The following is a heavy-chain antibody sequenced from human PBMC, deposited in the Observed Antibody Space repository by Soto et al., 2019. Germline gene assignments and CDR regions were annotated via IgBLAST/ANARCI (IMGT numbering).Heavy chain of an antibody. D-gene: IGHD2-21*02. CDR3: ASQFCSGGACFNWFDP. J-gene: IGHJ5*02. CDR1: GGSIRSSLYY. Sequence: QVQLQESGPGLVKPSQTLSLTCTVSGGSIRSSLYYWSWIRQPPGKGLEWIGYIFDSGITHYNPSLKRRVAMSVDTSKNQFSLTLTSVTAADTAVYFCASQFCSGGACFNWFDPWGHGTLVTVSS. V-gene: IGHV4-30-4*01. CDR2: IFDSGIT.